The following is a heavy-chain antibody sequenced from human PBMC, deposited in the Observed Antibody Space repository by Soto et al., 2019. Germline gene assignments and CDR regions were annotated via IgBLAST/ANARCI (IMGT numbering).Heavy chain of an antibody. CDR2: VSFDGSNK. V-gene: IGHV3-30-3*01. D-gene: IGHD6-13*01. Sequence: QVQLVESGGGVVQPGRSLRLSCAASGFTFSTHAMHWVRQAPGKGLECVAIVSFDGSNKYYADSVQGRFTISRDNSKNTLYLQMSGLTPEDTAFYYCARDQTGITTAGGGRIDRWGQGTLVNVSS. CDR1: GFTFSTHA. J-gene: IGHJ5*02. CDR3: ARDQTGITTAGGGRIDR.